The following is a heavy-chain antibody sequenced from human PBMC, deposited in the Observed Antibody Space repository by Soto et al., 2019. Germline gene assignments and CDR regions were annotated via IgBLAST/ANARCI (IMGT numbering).Heavy chain of an antibody. J-gene: IGHJ6*02. V-gene: IGHV3-30-3*01. Sequence: SGGSLRLSCASSGFTFSSYAMHWVRQAPGKGLEWVAVISYDGSNKYYADSVKGRFTISRDNSKNTLYLQMNSLRAEDTAVYYCARDRYYYDSSGYDRSVGVLYGMDVWGQGTTVTVSS. CDR1: GFTFSSYA. D-gene: IGHD3-22*01. CDR3: ARDRYYYDSSGYDRSVGVLYGMDV. CDR2: ISYDGSNK.